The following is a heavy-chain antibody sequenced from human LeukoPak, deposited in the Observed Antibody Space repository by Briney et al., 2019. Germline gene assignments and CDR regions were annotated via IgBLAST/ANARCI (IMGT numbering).Heavy chain of an antibody. D-gene: IGHD1-26*01. Sequence: ASVKVSCKVSGYTLTELSMHWVRQAPGKGLEWMGGFDPEDGETIYAQKFQGRVTMTEDTSTDTAYMELSSLRSEDTAVYYCATKSIVGATWWIFDYWDQGTLVTVSS. V-gene: IGHV1-24*01. J-gene: IGHJ4*02. CDR2: FDPEDGET. CDR3: ATKSIVGATWWIFDY. CDR1: GYTLTELS.